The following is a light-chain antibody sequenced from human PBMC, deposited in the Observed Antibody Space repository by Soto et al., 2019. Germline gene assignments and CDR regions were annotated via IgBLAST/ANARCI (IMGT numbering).Light chain of an antibody. V-gene: IGKV3-20*01. CDR2: GAS. CDR3: QHYVERSPIT. Sequence: EIVLTQSPGTLSLSPGERATLFCRASQTITTSQLAWYQQKPGQAPRVLIFGASNRATGIPDRFSGSGSGTDFTLTIRRLEPEDFAIYYCQHYVERSPITFGQGTRLEIK. CDR1: QTITTSQ. J-gene: IGKJ5*01.